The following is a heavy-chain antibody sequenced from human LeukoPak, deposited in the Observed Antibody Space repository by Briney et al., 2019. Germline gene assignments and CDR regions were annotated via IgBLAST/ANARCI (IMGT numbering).Heavy chain of an antibody. CDR2: IKSKTNGWTR. Sequence: PGGSLRLSCAASGFTFSNAWMSWVRQAPGKGREGVGRIKSKTNGWTRDYGAPVKGRFTISRDDSKNTLYLQMNSLKTEDTAVYYCTSPEGIAARRYYYYYMDVWGKGTTVTVSS. J-gene: IGHJ6*03. V-gene: IGHV3-15*01. CDR1: GFTFSNAW. CDR3: TSPEGIAARRYYYYYMDV. D-gene: IGHD6-6*01.